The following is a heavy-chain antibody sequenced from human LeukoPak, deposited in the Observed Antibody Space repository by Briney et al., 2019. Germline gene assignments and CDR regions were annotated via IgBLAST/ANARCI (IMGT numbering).Heavy chain of an antibody. D-gene: IGHD6-19*01. CDR3: ARGIAVAGFDY. CDR2: MNPNSSNT. V-gene: IGHV1-8*01. J-gene: IGHJ4*02. Sequence: ASVKVSCKTSGYTFTSSDINWVRQATGQGFEWMGWMNPNSSNTGYAQKFQGRVTITRNTSISTAYMELSSLRSEDTAVYYCARGIAVAGFDYWGQGTLVTVSS. CDR1: GYTFTSSD.